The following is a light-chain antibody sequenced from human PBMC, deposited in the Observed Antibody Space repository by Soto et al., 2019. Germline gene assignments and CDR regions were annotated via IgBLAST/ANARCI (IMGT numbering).Light chain of an antibody. V-gene: IGKV1-5*03. CDR2: KAS. Sequence: DIQMTQSPSTLSASVGDRVTITCRASQSISYWLAWYQQKPGKAPNLLIYKASSLESGVPSRFSGSGSGTEFTLTITSLQPDDFANSYCRHYNTYSPPYSFGQGTKLEI. CDR1: QSISYW. J-gene: IGKJ2*03. CDR3: RHYNTYSPPYS.